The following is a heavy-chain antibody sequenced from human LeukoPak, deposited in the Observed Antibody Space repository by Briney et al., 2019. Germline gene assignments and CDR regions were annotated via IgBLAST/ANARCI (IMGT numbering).Heavy chain of an antibody. J-gene: IGHJ4*02. D-gene: IGHD2-2*01. CDR2: ISAYNGNT. Sequence: ASVKVSCKASGYTFTSYGISWVRQAPGQGLEWMGWISAYNGNTNYAQKLQGRVTMTTDTPTSTAYMELRSLRSDDTAVYYCAITFDQLLFDYWGQGTLVTVSS. CDR1: GYTFTSYG. V-gene: IGHV1-18*04. CDR3: AITFDQLLFDY.